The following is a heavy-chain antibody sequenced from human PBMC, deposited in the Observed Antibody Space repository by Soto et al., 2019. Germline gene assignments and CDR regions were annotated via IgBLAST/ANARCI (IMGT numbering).Heavy chain of an antibody. CDR3: AKKPCDSSGYYYYYYGMDV. J-gene: IGHJ6*02. Sequence: GGSLRLSCAASGFTFSSYAMSWVRQAPGKGLEWVSAISGSGGSTYYADSVKGRFTISRDNSKNTLYLQMNSLRAEDTAVYYCAKKPCDSSGYYYYYYGMDVWGQGTTVTVSS. CDR1: GFTFSSYA. CDR2: ISGSGGST. V-gene: IGHV3-23*01. D-gene: IGHD3-22*01.